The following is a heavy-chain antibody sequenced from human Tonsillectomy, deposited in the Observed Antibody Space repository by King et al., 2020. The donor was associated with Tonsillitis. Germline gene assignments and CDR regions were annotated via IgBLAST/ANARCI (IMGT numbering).Heavy chain of an antibody. J-gene: IGHJ3*02. D-gene: IGHD3-22*01. V-gene: IGHV3-21*01. Sequence: VQLVESGGGLVKPGGSLRLSCAASEFTFSSYSMNWVRQAPGKGLEWVSSISSSSSYIYYADSVKGRFTISRDNAKNSLYLQMNSLRAEDTAVYYCAAYYYDSSGYQHDAFDIWGQGTMVTVSS. CDR1: EFTFSSYS. CDR2: ISSSSSYI. CDR3: AAYYYDSSGYQHDAFDI.